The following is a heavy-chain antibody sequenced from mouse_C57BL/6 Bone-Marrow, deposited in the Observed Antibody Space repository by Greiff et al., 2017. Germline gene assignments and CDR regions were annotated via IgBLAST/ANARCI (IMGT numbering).Heavy chain of an antibody. CDR2: IDPSDSYT. Sequence: VQLQQPGAELVKPGASVKLSCKASGYTFTSYWMQWVKQRPGQGLEWIGEIDPSDSYTNYNQKFKGKATLTVDTSSSTAYMQLSSLTSEDSAVYYCAREEYWGQGTTLTVSS. CDR3: AREEY. V-gene: IGHV1-50*01. J-gene: IGHJ2*01. CDR1: GYTFTSYW.